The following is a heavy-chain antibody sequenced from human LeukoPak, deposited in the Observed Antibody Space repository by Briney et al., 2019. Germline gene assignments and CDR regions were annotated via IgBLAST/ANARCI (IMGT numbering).Heavy chain of an antibody. CDR3: ARGALDYYYDSSGYYLGY. CDR2: ISYDGSNK. CDR1: GLAFSSYA. V-gene: IGHV3-30*04. Sequence: PGGSLRLSCAASGLAFSSYAMHWVRQAPGKGLEWVAVISYDGSNKYYADSVKGRFTISRDNSKNTLYLQMNSLRAEDTAVYYCARGALDYYYDSSGYYLGYWGQGTLGTVSS. J-gene: IGHJ4*02. D-gene: IGHD3-22*01.